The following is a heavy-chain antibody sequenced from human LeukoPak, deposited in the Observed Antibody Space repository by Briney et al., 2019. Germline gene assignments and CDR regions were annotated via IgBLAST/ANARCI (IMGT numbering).Heavy chain of an antibody. Sequence: GESLKISCKGSGYSFTSYWIGWVRQMPGKGLEWMGNIYPGDSDTRYRPSFQGQVTISADKSISTPYLQWSSLKASDTAMYYCARPRLLDYYDSSGYSDAFDIWGQGTMVTVSS. CDR2: IYPGDSDT. D-gene: IGHD3-22*01. J-gene: IGHJ3*02. V-gene: IGHV5-51*01. CDR3: ARPRLLDYYDSSGYSDAFDI. CDR1: GYSFTSYW.